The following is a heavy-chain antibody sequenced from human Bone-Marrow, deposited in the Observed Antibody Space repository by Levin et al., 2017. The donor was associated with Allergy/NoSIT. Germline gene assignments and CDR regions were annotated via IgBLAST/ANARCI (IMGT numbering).Heavy chain of an antibody. D-gene: IGHD6-19*01. CDR3: ARGGGTSGWYGWYFDL. Sequence: SQTLSLTCTVSGGSMHTYYWSWIRQPPGKGLEWIGYIYSKGSTNYNPSLKGRVTMSVDTSKSQFSLKLTSMTAADTAVYYCARGGGTSGWYGWYFDLWGRGTLVTVSS. J-gene: IGHJ2*01. V-gene: IGHV4-59*12. CDR2: IYSKGST. CDR1: GGSMHTYY.